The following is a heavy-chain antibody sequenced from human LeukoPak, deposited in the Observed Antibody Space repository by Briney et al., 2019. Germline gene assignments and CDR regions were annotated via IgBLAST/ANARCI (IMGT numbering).Heavy chain of an antibody. Sequence: PGGSLRLSCVASGFTLSSYAVSWVRQAPGKGLQWVSSLGISGDYAWYADSVKGRFTIFRDNSKNTMYLQMNSLRAEDTAVYYCAKGSMGRGPDYWGQGTLVTVSS. D-gene: IGHD3-10*01. V-gene: IGHV3-23*01. J-gene: IGHJ4*02. CDR1: GFTLSSYA. CDR2: LGISGDYA. CDR3: AKGSMGRGPDY.